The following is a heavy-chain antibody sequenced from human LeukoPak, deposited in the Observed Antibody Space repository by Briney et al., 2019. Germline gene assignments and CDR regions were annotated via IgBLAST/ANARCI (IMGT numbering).Heavy chain of an antibody. CDR3: GRAAWNGGGGCDP. V-gene: IGHV4-34*01. CDR1: TGSFSSYY. D-gene: IGHD3-16*01. J-gene: IGHJ5*02. Sequence: SETLSLTCAVYTGSFSSYYWSWIRRSPGKGLEWIGEVNHGGDTNYNPSVTSGVTISLDTSKTRCSLNLKSVTAADTAVYNCGRAAWNGGGGCDPRGQATLVTVSS. CDR2: VNHGGDT.